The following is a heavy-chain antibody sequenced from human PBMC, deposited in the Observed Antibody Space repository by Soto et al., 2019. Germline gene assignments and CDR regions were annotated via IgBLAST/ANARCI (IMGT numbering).Heavy chain of an antibody. CDR1: GFTFSSYG. CDR3: AKALKVGVIYYGMHV. V-gene: IGHV3-30*18. J-gene: IGHJ6*02. Sequence: GGSLRLSCTASGFTFSSYGMHWARQAPGKGLEWVAVISYNGRNEYYADSVKGRFTISRDNSMNTVFLQMSSLRPEDTGVYHCAKALKVGVIYYGMHVWGQGTAVTVAS. CDR2: ISYNGRNE. D-gene: IGHD2-15*01.